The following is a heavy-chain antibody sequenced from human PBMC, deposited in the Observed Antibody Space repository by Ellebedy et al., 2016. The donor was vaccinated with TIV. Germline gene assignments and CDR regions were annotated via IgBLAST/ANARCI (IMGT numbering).Heavy chain of an antibody. CDR3: ARDRDWWSRYGMDV. D-gene: IGHD2-8*02. V-gene: IGHV4-4*07. J-gene: IGHJ6*02. Sequence: MPSETLSLTCTLSGGSISSYYWSWIRQPAGKGLEWIGRIYISVNTNYSPSLKSRVTMSIDTSKKQFSLKLSSVTAADTAVYYCARDRDWWSRYGMDVWGRGTTVTVSS. CDR2: IYISVNT. CDR1: GGSISSYY.